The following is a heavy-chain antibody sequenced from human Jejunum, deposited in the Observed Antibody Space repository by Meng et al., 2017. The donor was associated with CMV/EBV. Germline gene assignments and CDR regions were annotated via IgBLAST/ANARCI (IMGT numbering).Heavy chain of an antibody. Sequence: EVQLLESGGGLVQPGGSLRLSCAASGFTFISHAMSWVRQAPGKGLQWVSAISGDGSSTYYADSVKGRFTISRDNSKNTLYLQMNSLRAEDTAVYYCARAIVGARSAFDIWGQGTLVTVSS. CDR3: ARAIVGARSAFDI. J-gene: IGHJ3*02. D-gene: IGHD1-26*01. CDR2: ISGDGSST. CDR1: GFTFISHA. V-gene: IGHV3-23*01.